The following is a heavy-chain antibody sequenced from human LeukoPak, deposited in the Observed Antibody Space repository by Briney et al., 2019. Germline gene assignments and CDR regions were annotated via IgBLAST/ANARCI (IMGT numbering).Heavy chain of an antibody. D-gene: IGHD3-16*02. J-gene: IGHJ4*02. CDR2: IYYSGST. CDR1: GGSISSYY. Sequence: SETLSLTCTVSGGSISSYYWSWIRQPPGKGLEWIGYIYYSGSTNYNPSLKSRVTISVDTSKNQFSLKLSSVTAADTAVYYCATGHYVWGSYRYTYVYWSQGTLVTVSS. CDR3: ATGHYVWGSYRYTYVY. V-gene: IGHV4-59*01.